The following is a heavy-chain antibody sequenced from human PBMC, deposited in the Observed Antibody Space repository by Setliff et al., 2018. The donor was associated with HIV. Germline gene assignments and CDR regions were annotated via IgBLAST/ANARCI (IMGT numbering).Heavy chain of an antibody. D-gene: IGHD3-16*01. CDR1: HYSINSEYY. CDR3: ARLDTIMLYSDC. Sequence: PSETLSLTCTVSHYSINSEYYWGWFRQPPGKGLEYIGSIYQSGSTYCSPSLKSRVSMSIDTSKDQFSLRLKSLTASDTAVYYCARLDTIMLYSDCWGQGVLVTVSS. V-gene: IGHV4-38-2*02. J-gene: IGHJ4*02. CDR2: IYQSGST.